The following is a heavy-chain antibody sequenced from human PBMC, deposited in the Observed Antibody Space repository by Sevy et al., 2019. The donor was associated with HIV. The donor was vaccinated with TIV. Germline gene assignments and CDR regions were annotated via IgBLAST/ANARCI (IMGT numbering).Heavy chain of an antibody. CDR1: GGSFSGYY. CDR3: ARGEGYCSSTSCYYYYGMDV. D-gene: IGHD2-2*01. Sequence: SETLSLTCAVYGGSFSGYYWSWIRQPPGKGLEWIGEINHSGSTNYNPSLKSRVTISVDTSKNQFSLKLSSVTAADTAVYYCARGEGYCSSTSCYYYYGMDVWGQGTTVNVSS. J-gene: IGHJ6*02. CDR2: INHSGST. V-gene: IGHV4-34*01.